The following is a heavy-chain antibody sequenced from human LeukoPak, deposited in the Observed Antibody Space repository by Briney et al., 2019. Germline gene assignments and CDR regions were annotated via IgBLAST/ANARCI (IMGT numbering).Heavy chain of an antibody. J-gene: IGHJ4*02. CDR2: INWSGGST. V-gene: IGHV3-20*04. CDR3: ARAPITSPFYFDY. Sequence: GGSLRLSCAASGFTFSSYAMSWVRHVPGKGLEWVSGINWSGGSTGYADPLRGRFTISRDNAKNSLYLQMDSLRAEDTALYYCARAPITSPFYFDYWGQGTLVTVSS. D-gene: IGHD2-2*01. CDR1: GFTFSSYA.